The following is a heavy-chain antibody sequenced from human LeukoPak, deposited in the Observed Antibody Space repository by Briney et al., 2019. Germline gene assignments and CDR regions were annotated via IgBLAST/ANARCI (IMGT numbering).Heavy chain of an antibody. J-gene: IGHJ5*02. CDR1: GFTFSSYD. V-gene: IGHV3-13*01. CDR2: IGTAGDT. Sequence: GGSLRLSCAASGFTFSSYDMHWVRQATGKGLEWVSAIGTAGDTYYPGSVKGRFTISRENAKKSLYLQMNSLRAGDTAVYYCARGLNKRNYDFWSGYYTAGWFDPWGQGTLVTVSS. D-gene: IGHD3-3*01. CDR3: ARGLNKRNYDFWSGYYTAGWFDP.